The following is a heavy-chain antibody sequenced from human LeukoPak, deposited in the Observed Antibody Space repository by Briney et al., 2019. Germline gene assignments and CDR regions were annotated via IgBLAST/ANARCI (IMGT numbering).Heavy chain of an antibody. V-gene: IGHV3-23*01. J-gene: IGHJ4*02. CDR1: GFTFSSYE. CDR3: ARDSHSSSWYSEFDY. CDR2: VTVSGGGT. D-gene: IGHD6-13*01. Sequence: GGSLRLSCAASGFTFSSYEMNWVRQAPGKGLEWVSTVTVSGGGTYYGDSVKGRFTISRDNSKNTLYLQMNSLRAEDTAVYYCARDSHSSSWYSEFDYWGQGTLVTVSS.